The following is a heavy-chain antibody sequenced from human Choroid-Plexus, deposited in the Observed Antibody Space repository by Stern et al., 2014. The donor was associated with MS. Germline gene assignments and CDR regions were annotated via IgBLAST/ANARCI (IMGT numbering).Heavy chain of an antibody. J-gene: IGHJ5*02. D-gene: IGHD2/OR15-2a*01. CDR2: VSYDGSNK. Sequence: MQLVESGGGVVQPGRPLRLSCVASGFTFGSCAMHWVRQAPGKGLEWVAGVSYDGSNKYYADSVKGRFTISRDNSQNTLYMQMSSLRPEDTAVYYWAKDRQYLTYFFDHWGQGSLVTVSS. CDR3: AKDRQYLTYFFDH. CDR1: GFTFGSCA. V-gene: IGHV3-30*18.